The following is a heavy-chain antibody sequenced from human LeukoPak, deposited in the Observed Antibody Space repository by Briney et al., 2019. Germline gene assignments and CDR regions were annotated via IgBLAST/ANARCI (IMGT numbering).Heavy chain of an antibody. D-gene: IGHD5-18*01. J-gene: IGHJ4*02. CDR1: GGTFSSYA. V-gene: IGHV1-69*13. Sequence: SVQVSCKASGGTFSSYAISWVRQAPRQGLEGMGGIIPIFGTANYAQKFQGRATITADESTSTAYMELSSLRSEDTAVYYCARGGARGYSYGTELMYYFDYWGQGTLVTVSS. CDR3: ARGGARGYSYGTELMYYFDY. CDR2: IIPIFGTA.